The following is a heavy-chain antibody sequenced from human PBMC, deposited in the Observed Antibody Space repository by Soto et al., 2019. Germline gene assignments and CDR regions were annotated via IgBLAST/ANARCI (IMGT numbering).Heavy chain of an antibody. J-gene: IGHJ3*02. V-gene: IGHV1-69*01. CDR3: ASESEDGFYNGNDAFDI. CDR2: IIPIFGTA. Sequence: QVQLVQSGAEVKKPGSSVQVSCKASGVTFSSYAISWVRQAPGQGLEWMGGIIPIFGTANYAQKFQGRVTITADESTSTAYMELSSLRSEDTAVYYCASESEDGFYNGNDAFDIWGQGKMVTGSP. CDR1: GVTFSSYA. D-gene: IGHD1-1*01.